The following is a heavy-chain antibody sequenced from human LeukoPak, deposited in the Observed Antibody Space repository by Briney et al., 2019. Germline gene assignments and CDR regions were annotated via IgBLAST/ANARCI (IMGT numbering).Heavy chain of an antibody. D-gene: IGHD3-10*01. CDR1: GYTFTSYA. Sequence: ASVKVSCKASGYTFTSYAMHWVRQAPGQRLEWMGWINAGNGNTKYSQEFQGRVTITSDTSARTAYMELSSLRSEDMAVYYCARDRGLSGFDPWGQGTLVTVSS. CDR3: ARDRGLSGFDP. V-gene: IGHV1-3*03. J-gene: IGHJ5*02. CDR2: INAGNGNT.